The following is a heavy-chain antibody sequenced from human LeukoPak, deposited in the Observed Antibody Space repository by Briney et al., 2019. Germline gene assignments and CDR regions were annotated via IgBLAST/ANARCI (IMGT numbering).Heavy chain of an antibody. V-gene: IGHV3-30*18. CDR3: AKQCGGSDWFDAFDI. D-gene: IGHD6-19*01. J-gene: IGHJ3*02. CDR2: ISYDGSNQ. Sequence: GGSLTLSCAASGFTFSYYGLHWVRQGPGKGLEWVAVISYDGSNQYYADSVKGRFAISRDNSKNTLFLQMNSLRAEDTAVYYCAKQCGGSDWFDAFDIWGEGTMVT. CDR1: GFTFSYYG.